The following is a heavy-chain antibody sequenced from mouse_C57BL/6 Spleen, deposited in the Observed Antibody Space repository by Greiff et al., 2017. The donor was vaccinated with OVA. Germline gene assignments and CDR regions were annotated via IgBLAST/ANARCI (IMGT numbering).Heavy chain of an antibody. Sequence: DVKLVESGGDLVKPGGSLKLSCAASGFTFSSYGMSWVRQTPDTRLEWVATSSSGGSSNSYPDSVKGRFTISRDNAKNTLYLQMSSLKSVDTAMYYCARVGITTVVAPFDYWGQGTTLTVSS. CDR1: GFTFSSYG. V-gene: IGHV5-6*02. D-gene: IGHD1-1*01. J-gene: IGHJ2*01. CDR2: SSSGGSSN. CDR3: ARVGITTVVAPFDY.